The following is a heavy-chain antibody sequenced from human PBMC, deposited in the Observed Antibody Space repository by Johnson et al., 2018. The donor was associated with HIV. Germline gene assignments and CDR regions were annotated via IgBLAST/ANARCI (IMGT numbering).Heavy chain of an antibody. CDR1: GFTFSSYA. V-gene: IGHV3-30*18. J-gene: IGHJ3*02. Sequence: QVQLVESGGGVVQPGRSLRLSCAASGFTFSSYAMHWVRQAPGKGLEWVAVISYDGSNKYYTDSVRGRFTISRDNSKNTLYLQMNSLRVEDTAVYYCAKCIWGSSLIDVFDIWGQGTTVIVSS. CDR3: AKCIWGSSLIDVFDI. CDR2: ISYDGSNK. D-gene: IGHD3-16*01.